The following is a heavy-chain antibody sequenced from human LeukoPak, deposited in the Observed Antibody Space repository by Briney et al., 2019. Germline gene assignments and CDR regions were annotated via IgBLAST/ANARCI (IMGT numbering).Heavy chain of an antibody. CDR3: ARVYSSGLLLISGAFDI. V-gene: IGHV3-7*01. J-gene: IGHJ3*02. Sequence: AGGSLRLSCAASGFTFSSYWMSWVRQAPGKGLEWVANIKQDGSEKYYVDSVKGRFTISRDNAKNSLYLQMNSLRAEDTAVYYCARVYSSGLLLISGAFDIWGQGTMVTVSS. CDR1: GFTFSSYW. CDR2: IKQDGSEK. D-gene: IGHD6-19*01.